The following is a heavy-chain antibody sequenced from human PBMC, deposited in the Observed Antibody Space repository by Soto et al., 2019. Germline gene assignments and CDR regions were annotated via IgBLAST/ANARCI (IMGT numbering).Heavy chain of an antibody. Sequence: EVQLLESGGGLVQPGGSLRLSCAASGFTFSSYAMSWVRQAPGKGLEWVSAISGSGGSTYYAVSVKGRFTISRDNSKNTLYLPMNSLRAEDTAVYYCAKKLVLDTAMVDWGQGTLVTVSS. CDR2: ISGSGGST. D-gene: IGHD5-18*01. J-gene: IGHJ4*02. CDR1: GFTFSSYA. CDR3: AKKLVLDTAMVD. V-gene: IGHV3-23*01.